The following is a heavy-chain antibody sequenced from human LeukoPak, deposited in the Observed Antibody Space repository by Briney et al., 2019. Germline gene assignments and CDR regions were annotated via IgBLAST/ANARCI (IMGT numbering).Heavy chain of an antibody. CDR2: INHSGST. D-gene: IGHD4/OR15-4a*01. Sequence: SETLSLXCAVYGGSSSGYYWSWIRRPPGKGLESIGEINHSGSTNYNPSLKSRVTISVDTSKNQFSLKLSSVTAADTAVYYCARLTWNGFDPWGQGTLVTVSS. CDR3: ARLTWNGFDP. V-gene: IGHV4-34*01. CDR1: GGSSSGYY. J-gene: IGHJ5*02.